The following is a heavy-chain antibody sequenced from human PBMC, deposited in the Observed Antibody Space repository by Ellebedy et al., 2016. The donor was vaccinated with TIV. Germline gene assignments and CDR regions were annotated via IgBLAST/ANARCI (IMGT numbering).Heavy chain of an antibody. CDR3: ARVYSPTWDLYESVDDPFET. V-gene: IGHV7-4-1*02. Sequence: ASVKVSCKTSGYTFILYPLNWVRQAPGQGLGWMGYINTNTGIPTSAQGFRGRFVFSLDTSVSTAYLQISSLQAADTAVYYCARVYSPTWDLYESVDDPFETWGQGTMVTVSS. J-gene: IGHJ3*02. CDR2: INTNTGIP. CDR1: GYTFILYP. D-gene: IGHD1-26*01.